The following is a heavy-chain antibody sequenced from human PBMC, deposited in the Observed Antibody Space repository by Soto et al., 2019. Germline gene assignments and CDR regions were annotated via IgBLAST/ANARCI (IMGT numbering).Heavy chain of an antibody. V-gene: IGHV3-13*05. J-gene: IGHJ6*02. CDR2: ISAAGDP. CDR3: ARTDRDFYGLDV. Sequence: EVQLVESGGGLVQPGGSLRLSCEASGFTFRNYDMHWVRQGTGKGLEWVSGISAAGDPDYVDSVEGRFTISRENAQNSCFLQMNSLRVGDTAVYYGARTDRDFYGLDVWGQGTTVIVSS. CDR1: GFTFRNYD.